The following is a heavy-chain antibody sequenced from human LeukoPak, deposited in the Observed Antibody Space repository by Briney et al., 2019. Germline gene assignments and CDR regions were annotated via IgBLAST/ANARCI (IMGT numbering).Heavy chain of an antibody. D-gene: IGHD3-22*01. CDR3: AKKGYYDGSGYYMYYFDH. V-gene: IGHV3-53*01. CDR2: IYSGGST. J-gene: IGHJ4*02. CDR1: GFTVSSNY. Sequence: GGSLRLSCAASGFTVSSNYMTWVRQAPGKGLEWVSIIYSGGSTYYADSVKGRFTISRDNSKNTLYLQMNSLRAEDTAVYYCAKKGYYDGSGYYMYYFDHWGQGTLVTVSS.